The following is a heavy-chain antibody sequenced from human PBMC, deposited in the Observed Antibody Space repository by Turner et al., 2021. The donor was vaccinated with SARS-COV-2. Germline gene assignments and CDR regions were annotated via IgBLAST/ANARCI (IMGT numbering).Heavy chain of an antibody. CDR2: IYYSGRT. J-gene: IGHJ5*01. Sequence: QLQLKESGPGLVRPSETLSLICTVTGDSISTSHDYWGWIRQPPGKGLEWIGSIYYSGRTFYNPSVKSRVTISVDTSKNDFSLQLSSVTAADTAVYYCMRHDHYGSASINWFNSWGQGTLVTVSS. CDR3: MRHDHYGSASINWFNS. D-gene: IGHD3-10*01. V-gene: IGHV4-39*01. CDR1: GDSISTSHDY.